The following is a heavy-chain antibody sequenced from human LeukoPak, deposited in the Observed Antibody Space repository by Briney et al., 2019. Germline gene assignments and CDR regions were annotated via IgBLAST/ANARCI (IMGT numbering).Heavy chain of an antibody. CDR1: GYSFTSYW. CDR3: ARTRGITMVRGVIITTPDNWFDP. Sequence: GESLKISCKGSGYSFTSYWIGWVRQMPGKGLEWMGIIYPGDSDTRYSPSFQGQVTISADKSISTAYLQWSSLKASDTAMYYCARTRGITMVRGVIITTPDNWFDPWGQGTLVTVSS. J-gene: IGHJ5*02. V-gene: IGHV5-51*01. D-gene: IGHD3-10*01. CDR2: IYPGDSDT.